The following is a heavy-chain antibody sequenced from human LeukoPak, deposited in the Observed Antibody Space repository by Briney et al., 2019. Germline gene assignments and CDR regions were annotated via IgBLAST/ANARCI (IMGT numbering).Heavy chain of an antibody. Sequence: PGKGLXXXSXISSSSSYIYYADSVKGRFTISRDNAKNSLYLQMNSLRAEDTAVYYCARDPRYYYDSSGYFRWGQGTLVTVSS. CDR2: ISSSSSYI. V-gene: IGHV3-21*01. J-gene: IGHJ4*02. D-gene: IGHD3-22*01. CDR3: ARDPRYYYDSSGYFR.